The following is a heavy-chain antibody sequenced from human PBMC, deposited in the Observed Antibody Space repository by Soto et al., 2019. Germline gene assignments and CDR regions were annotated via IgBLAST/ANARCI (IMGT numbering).Heavy chain of an antibody. V-gene: IGHV4-30-2*01. D-gene: IGHD6-13*01. Sequence: QLQLQESGSGPVKPSQTLSLTCAVSGGSISSGGYSWSWIRQPPGKGLEWIGYIYHSGSTYYNPSLKIRVTISVDRSKNQFSLKLSSVTAADTAVYYCASGQQLVRNYWGQGTLVTVSS. CDR3: ASGQQLVRNY. J-gene: IGHJ4*02. CDR1: GGSISSGGYS. CDR2: IYHSGST.